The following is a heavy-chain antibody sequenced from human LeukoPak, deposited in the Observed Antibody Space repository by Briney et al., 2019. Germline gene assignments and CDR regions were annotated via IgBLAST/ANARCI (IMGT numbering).Heavy chain of an antibody. CDR1: GGSFSGYY. J-gene: IGHJ4*02. CDR3: ARGVYSNYVGGFDY. CDR2: INHSGST. Sequence: PSETLSLNCAVYGGSFSGYYWSWIRQPPGKGLEWIGEINHSGSTNYNPSLKSRVTISVDTSKNQFSLKLSSVTAADTAVYYCARGVYSNYVGGFDYWGQGTLVTVSS. D-gene: IGHD4-11*01. V-gene: IGHV4-34*01.